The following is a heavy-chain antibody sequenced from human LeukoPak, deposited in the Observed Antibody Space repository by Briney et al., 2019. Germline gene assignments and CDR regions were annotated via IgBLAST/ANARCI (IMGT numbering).Heavy chain of an antibody. J-gene: IGHJ4*02. CDR1: GGSISSYY. Sequence: SETLSLTCTVSGGSISSYYWSWIRQPPGKGLEWIGYIYYSGSTNYNPSLKSRVTISVDTSKNQFSLKLSSVTAADTAVYYCAGAGTIPLRGVINYWGQGTLVTVSS. CDR2: IYYSGST. D-gene: IGHD3-10*01. V-gene: IGHV4-59*12. CDR3: AGAGTIPLRGVINY.